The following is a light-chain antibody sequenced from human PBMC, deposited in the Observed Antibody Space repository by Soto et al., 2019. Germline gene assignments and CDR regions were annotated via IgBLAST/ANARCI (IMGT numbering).Light chain of an antibody. CDR3: QQSYRNPRT. V-gene: IGKV1-39*01. J-gene: IGKJ1*01. CDR1: QSISNF. Sequence: DIQMTQSPSFLSASAGDRVTIFCRASQSISNFLHWYQQKPGKANKLLIYAASKLESGVPSRFGGSGSGTDFTLTISSLQPEDFATYYCQQSYRNPRTFGLGTKVDIX. CDR2: AAS.